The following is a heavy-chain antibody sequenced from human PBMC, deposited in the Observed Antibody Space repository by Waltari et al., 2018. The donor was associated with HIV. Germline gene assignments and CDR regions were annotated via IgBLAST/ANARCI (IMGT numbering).Heavy chain of an antibody. CDR3: ARREATVVRGVYYYGMDV. D-gene: IGHD3-10*01. CDR2: IHSDGSST. Sequence: EVQLLESGGGLVQPGGSLRLSCAASGFTFRSYWMHWVRQAPGKGLVWVSRIHSDGSSTSYADFVKGRFTISRDNAKNTLYLQMNSLRAEDTAVYYCARREATVVRGVYYYGMDVWGQGTTVTVSS. CDR1: GFTFRSYW. J-gene: IGHJ6*02. V-gene: IGHV3-74*01.